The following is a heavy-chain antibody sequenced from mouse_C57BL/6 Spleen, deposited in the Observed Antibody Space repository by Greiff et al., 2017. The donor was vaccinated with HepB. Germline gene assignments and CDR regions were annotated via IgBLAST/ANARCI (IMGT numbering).Heavy chain of an antibody. CDR2: IYPGSGNT. Sequence: VKLQESGPELVKPGASVKISCKASGYSFTSYYIHWVKQRPGQGLEWIGWIYPGSGNTKYNEKFKGKATLTADTSSSTAYMQLSSLTSEDSAVYYCVNGGGYDLFAYWGQGTLVTVSA. V-gene: IGHV1-66*01. CDR1: GYSFTSYY. CDR3: VNGGGYDLFAY. J-gene: IGHJ3*01. D-gene: IGHD2-2*01.